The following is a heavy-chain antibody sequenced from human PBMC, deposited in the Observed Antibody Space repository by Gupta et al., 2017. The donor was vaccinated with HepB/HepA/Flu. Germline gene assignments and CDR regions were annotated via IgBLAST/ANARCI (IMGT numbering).Heavy chain of an antibody. CDR1: GFNYSNYA. J-gene: IGHJ6*02. D-gene: IGHD6-19*01. Sequence: EVQLLDSGGGLVQPGGSLRLSCAASGFNYSNYAMNWVRQAPGKGLEWVSAGIGSGISTYYADSVKGRFTISKDNSKNTLILQMNSLRVEDTAVYYCAKGSGWNYYYSGMDVWGQGTTVTVSS. CDR3: AKGSGWNYYYSGMDV. V-gene: IGHV3-23*01. CDR2: GIGSGIST.